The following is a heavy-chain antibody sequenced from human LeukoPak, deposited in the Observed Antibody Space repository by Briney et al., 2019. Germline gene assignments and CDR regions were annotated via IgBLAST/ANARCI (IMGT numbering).Heavy chain of an antibody. Sequence: ASVKVSCKASGGTFSSYAISWVRQAPGQGLEWMGRIIPILGIANYAQKFQGRVTITADKSTSTAYMELSSLRSEDTAVYYCARESYYYDSSGYYPTSAIDYWGQGTLVTVSS. J-gene: IGHJ4*02. D-gene: IGHD3-22*01. V-gene: IGHV1-69*04. CDR3: ARESYYYDSSGYYPTSAIDY. CDR1: GGTFSSYA. CDR2: IIPILGIA.